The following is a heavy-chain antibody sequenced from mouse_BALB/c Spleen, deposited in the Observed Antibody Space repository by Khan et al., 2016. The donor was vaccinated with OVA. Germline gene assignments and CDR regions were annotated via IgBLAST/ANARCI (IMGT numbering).Heavy chain of an antibody. V-gene: IGHV9-3-1*01. Sequence: QIQLVQSGPELKKPGETVKISCKASGYTFTNYGMNWVKQAPGKGLKWMGWINTYTGEPKYADNFKGRFAFSLETSSSTAYLQLNTLKNEDTAKYYWARMKPYGYFDHWGAGTTVTVSS. J-gene: IGHJ1*01. CDR3: ARMKPYGYFDH. CDR2: INTYTGEP. CDR1: GYTFTNYG.